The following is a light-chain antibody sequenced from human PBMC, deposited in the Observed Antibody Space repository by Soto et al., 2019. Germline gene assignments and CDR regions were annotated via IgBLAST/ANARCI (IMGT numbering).Light chain of an antibody. Sequence: QSALTQPPSASGSPGQSVTISCTGTSSDVGGYHYVSWYQQHPGKAPKLMIHEVTKRTSGVPDRFSGSKSGNTASLTVSGLQGEDEADYYCSSYAGSNNLVFGGGTKLTVL. CDR2: EVT. CDR1: SSDVGGYHY. CDR3: SSYAGSNNLV. V-gene: IGLV2-8*01. J-gene: IGLJ2*01.